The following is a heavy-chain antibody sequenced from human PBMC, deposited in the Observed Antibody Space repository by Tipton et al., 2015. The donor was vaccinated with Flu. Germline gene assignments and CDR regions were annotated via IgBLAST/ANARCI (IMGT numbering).Heavy chain of an antibody. Sequence: LRFSCTVSGGSVSSGSYYWSWIRQPPGKGLEWIGYIYYSGSTNYNPSLKSRVTISVDTSKNQFSLKLSSVTAADTAVYYCARDHTYYDILTGLEGNWFDPWGQGTLVTVSS. CDR3: ARDHTYYDILTGLEGNWFDP. CDR2: IYYSGST. CDR1: GGSVSSGSYY. V-gene: IGHV4-61*01. D-gene: IGHD3-9*01. J-gene: IGHJ5*02.